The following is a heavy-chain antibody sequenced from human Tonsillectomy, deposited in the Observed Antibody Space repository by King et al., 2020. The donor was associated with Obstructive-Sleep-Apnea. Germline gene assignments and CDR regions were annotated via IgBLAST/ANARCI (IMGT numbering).Heavy chain of an antibody. CDR2: ISGSGGNT. J-gene: IGHJ5*01. CDR1: GFTYNNYA. D-gene: IGHD3-3*01. V-gene: IGHV3-23*04. CDR3: AKPYDDFWSGDSETWFDS. Sequence: VQLVESGGGLVQPGGSLRLSCAASGFTYNNYAMNWVRQAPGKGLAWVSGISGSGGNTYYADTVKGRFTISRDNSKNTLYLQMNSLRAEDTAVYYCAKPYDDFWSGDSETWFDSWGQGTMVTVSP.